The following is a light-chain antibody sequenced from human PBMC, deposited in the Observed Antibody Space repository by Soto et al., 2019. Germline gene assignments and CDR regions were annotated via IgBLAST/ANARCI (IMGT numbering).Light chain of an antibody. V-gene: IGKV3-20*01. Sequence: EIVLTQSPGTLSLSPGERATLSCRASQSVSSSYLAWYQQKPGQAPRLLIYGASSRATGIPDRFSGSGSGTDLTLTISRLEPEDFAVYYCQQYGSSPPITFGHGTRLEIK. CDR2: GAS. CDR1: QSVSSSY. J-gene: IGKJ5*01. CDR3: QQYGSSPPIT.